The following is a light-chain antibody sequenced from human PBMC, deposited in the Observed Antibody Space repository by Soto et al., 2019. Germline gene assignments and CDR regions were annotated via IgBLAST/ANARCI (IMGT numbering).Light chain of an antibody. J-gene: IGLJ1*01. Sequence: QSALTQPPSASGSPGQSVTISCTGTSSDVGGYNYVSCYQQHPGKAPKLMIYEVSKRPSGVPDRFSGSTSGNTASLTVSGLQAEDEADYYCSSYAGSNVYVFGTGTKLTVL. CDR1: SSDVGGYNY. CDR3: SSYAGSNVYV. CDR2: EVS. V-gene: IGLV2-8*01.